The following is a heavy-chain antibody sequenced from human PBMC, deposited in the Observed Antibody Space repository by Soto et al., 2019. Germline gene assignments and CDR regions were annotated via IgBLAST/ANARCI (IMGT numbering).Heavy chain of an antibody. D-gene: IGHD3-22*01. J-gene: IGHJ5*02. CDR2: IYYSGST. Sequence: PSETLSLTCTVSVGSISSGGYYWSWIRQHPGKGLEWIGYIYYSGSTYYNPSLKSRVTISVDTSKNQFSLKLSSVTAADTAVYYCARVKKYWGSSGNWFDPWGQGTLVTVSS. V-gene: IGHV4-31*03. CDR1: VGSISSGGYY. CDR3: ARVKKYWGSSGNWFDP.